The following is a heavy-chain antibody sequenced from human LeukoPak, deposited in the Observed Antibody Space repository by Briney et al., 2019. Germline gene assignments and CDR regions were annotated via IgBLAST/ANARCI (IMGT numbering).Heavy chain of an antibody. J-gene: IGHJ4*02. D-gene: IGHD6-19*01. Sequence: GGSLRLSCAASGFTFSSYAMSWVRQAPGKGLEWVSAISGSGGSTYYADSVKGRFTISGDNSKNTLYLQMNSLRAEDTAVYYCASHPAVAGKYYFDYWGQGTLVTVSS. V-gene: IGHV3-23*01. CDR1: GFTFSSYA. CDR3: ASHPAVAGKYYFDY. CDR2: ISGSGGST.